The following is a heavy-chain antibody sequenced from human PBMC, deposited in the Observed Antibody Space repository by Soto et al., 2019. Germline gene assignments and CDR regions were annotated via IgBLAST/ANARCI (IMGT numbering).Heavy chain of an antibody. CDR1: GFTFSNAW. D-gene: IGHD3-22*01. V-gene: IGHV3-15*07. CDR2: IKSKTDGGTT. CDR3: PTGAYYYYSSGYYHLGSYGMDV. Sequence: VQLVESGGGLVKPGGSLRLSCAASGFTFSNAWMNWVRQAPGKGLEWVGRIKSKTDGGTTDYAAPVKGRFTISRDESKNTLYLQMNSLKTDDTAVYYCPTGAYYYYSSGYYHLGSYGMDVWGQGTTVTVSS. J-gene: IGHJ6*02.